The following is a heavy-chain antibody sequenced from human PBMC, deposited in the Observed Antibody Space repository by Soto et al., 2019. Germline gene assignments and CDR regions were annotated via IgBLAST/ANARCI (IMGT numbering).Heavy chain of an antibody. V-gene: IGHV4-30-4*01. J-gene: IGHJ4*02. CDR1: GGSIISGDYY. D-gene: IGHD3-22*01. Sequence: SETLSLTCTVSGGSIISGDYYWSLIRQPPGKGLEWIGYIYYSGSTYYNPSLKSRVTISVDTSKNQFSLKLSSVTAADTAVYYCARAGYYYESSGYYRIFDYWAREPWSPSPQ. CDR2: IYYSGST. CDR3: ARAGYYYESSGYYRIFDY.